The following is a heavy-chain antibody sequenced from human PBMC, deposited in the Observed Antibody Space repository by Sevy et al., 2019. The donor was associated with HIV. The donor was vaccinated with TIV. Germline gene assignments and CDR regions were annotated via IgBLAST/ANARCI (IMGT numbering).Heavy chain of an antibody. V-gene: IGHV1-24*01. Sequence: AAVKVSCKVSGYTLIEFSMHWVGQAPGKGLEWMGGFDPEDRETIYAQRFQGRVTMSEDTSTDTAYMELSSLRSEDTAVYYCATGLPGEYVDSRSRYSDYFAYWGQGTPVTVSS. CDR1: GYTLIEFS. CDR3: ATGLPGEYVDSRSRYSDYFAY. CDR2: FDPEDRET. D-gene: IGHD2-15*01. J-gene: IGHJ4*02.